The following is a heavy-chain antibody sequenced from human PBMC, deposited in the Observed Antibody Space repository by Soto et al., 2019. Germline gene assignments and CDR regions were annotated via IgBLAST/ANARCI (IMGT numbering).Heavy chain of an antibody. CDR3: ARDNGIRVYYGSGSGGPGGFDP. CDR2: TYYRSKWYN. D-gene: IGHD3-10*01. CDR1: GDRVSSNSAA. V-gene: IGHV6-1*01. Sequence: KQSQTLSLTCAISGDRVSSNSAAWNWIRQSPSRGLEWLGRTYYRSKWYNDYAVSVKSRITINPDTSKNQFSLQLNSVTPEDTAVYYCARDNGIRVYYGSGSGGPGGFDPWGQGTLVTVSS. J-gene: IGHJ5*02.